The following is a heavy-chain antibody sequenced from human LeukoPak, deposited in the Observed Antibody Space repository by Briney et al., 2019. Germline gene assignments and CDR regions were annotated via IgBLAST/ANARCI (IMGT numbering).Heavy chain of an antibody. CDR3: ARLMSEPSGFWDLSLDAFDI. J-gene: IGHJ3*02. D-gene: IGHD3-10*01. CDR1: GGSIRSYY. V-gene: IGHV4-59*05. CDR2: IYYSGST. Sequence: SETLSLTCTVSGGSIRSYYWSWIRQPPGKGLEWIGSIYYSGSTYYNPSLKSRVTISVDTSKNQFSLKLSSVTAADTAVYYCARLMSEPSGFWDLSLDAFDIWGQGTMVTVSS.